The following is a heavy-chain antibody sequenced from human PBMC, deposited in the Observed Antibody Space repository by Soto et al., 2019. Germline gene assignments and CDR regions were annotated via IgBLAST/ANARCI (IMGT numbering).Heavy chain of an antibody. CDR1: GGTFGNSA. CDR3: ARYKDRQQICGNYYYGMDV. CDR2: IMPIFPTP. J-gene: IGHJ6*02. V-gene: IGHV1-69*12. Sequence: QVQLVQSGAEVKKPGSSVTVSCKASGGTFGNSAISWVRQAPGQGLEWMGGIMPIFPTPDYAQKFQGRVTITADESTSTAYMELTSLRSEDTAVYYCARYKDRQQICGNYYYGMDVWGQGTTVTV. D-gene: IGHD1-26*01.